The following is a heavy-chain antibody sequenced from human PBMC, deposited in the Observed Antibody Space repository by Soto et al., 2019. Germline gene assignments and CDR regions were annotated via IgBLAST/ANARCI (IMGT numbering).Heavy chain of an antibody. Sequence: QVQLQESGPGLVKPSETLSLTCTVSGGSIRPYYWSWIRQPPGKGLEWIGYIYYTGSTNYISSLKCRVTMSLDTSKNQFSLKLNSVTAADTALYYCARGSPMSSSFPLDSWGQGTLVAVSS. J-gene: IGHJ4*02. CDR2: IYYTGST. CDR3: ARGSPMSSSFPLDS. CDR1: GGSIRPYY. V-gene: IGHV4-59*01. D-gene: IGHD6-6*01.